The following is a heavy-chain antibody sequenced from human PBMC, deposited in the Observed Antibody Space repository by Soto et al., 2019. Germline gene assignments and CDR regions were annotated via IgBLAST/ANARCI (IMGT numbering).Heavy chain of an antibody. CDR2: IIPIFGTA. Sequence: QVQLVQSGAEVKKPGSSVKVSCKASGGTFSSYAISWVRQAPGQGLEWLGGIIPIFGTANYAQNFQGRVTITTDKSTGTAYMELGSLRSEDTAVYYCARGGGRGGSYYGDHWGQGTLVTVSS. J-gene: IGHJ4*02. V-gene: IGHV1-69*06. CDR1: GGTFSSYA. CDR3: ARGGGRGGSYYGDH. D-gene: IGHD1-26*01.